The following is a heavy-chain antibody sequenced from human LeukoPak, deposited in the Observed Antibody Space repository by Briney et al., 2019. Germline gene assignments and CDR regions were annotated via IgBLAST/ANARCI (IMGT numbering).Heavy chain of an antibody. D-gene: IGHD3-10*01. J-gene: IGHJ4*02. Sequence: GGSLRLSCAASGFTFSSYGMSWVRQAPGKGLEWVSFTSGSGGSIYYADSVKGRFTISRDNSKNTLYLQMNSLRAEDTAVYYCAKRITMVRGVINPFDYWGQGTLVTVSS. CDR3: AKRITMVRGVINPFDY. V-gene: IGHV3-23*01. CDR2: TSGSGGSI. CDR1: GFTFSSYG.